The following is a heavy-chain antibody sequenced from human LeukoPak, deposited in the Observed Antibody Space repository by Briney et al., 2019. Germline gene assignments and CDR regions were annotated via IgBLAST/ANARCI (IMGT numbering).Heavy chain of an antibody. CDR2: ISGNGGST. J-gene: IGHJ4*02. V-gene: IGHV3-64*01. CDR3: ARAYYYDGRSFPTLPFDY. Sequence: GGSLRLSCAASGFTFSSYAMHWVRQAPGKGLEHVSVISGNGGSTYYANSVKGRFTISRDNPKNTLYLQMGSLRPEDMAVYYCARAYYYDGRSFPTLPFDYWGQGTLVTVSS. CDR1: GFTFSSYA. D-gene: IGHD3-22*01.